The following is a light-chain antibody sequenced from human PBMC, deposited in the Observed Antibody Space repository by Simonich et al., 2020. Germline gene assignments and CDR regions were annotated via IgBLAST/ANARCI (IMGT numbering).Light chain of an antibody. J-gene: IGLJ3*02. CDR2: DVS. Sequence: QSALTQPASVSGSPGQSITISCTGTSSAVGGYNYVSWYQQHPGKAPKLMIYDVSTRPSGVFNRFSGSKSGNTASLTISGLQAEDEADYYCSSYTSSSTWVFGGGTKLTVL. CDR1: SSAVGGYNY. V-gene: IGLV2-14*01. CDR3: SSYTSSSTWV.